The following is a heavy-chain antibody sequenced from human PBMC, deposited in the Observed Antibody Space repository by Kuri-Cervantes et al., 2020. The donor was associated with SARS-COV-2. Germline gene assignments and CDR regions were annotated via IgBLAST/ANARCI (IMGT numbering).Heavy chain of an antibody. CDR3: AREEAGLTFDY. CDR2: ISYDGSNK. D-gene: IGHD3-10*01. V-gene: IGHV3-30-3*01. CDR1: GFTFSSYA. J-gene: IGHJ4*02. Sequence: GESLKISCAASGFTFSSYAMHWVRQAPGKGLEWVAVISYDGSNKYYADSVEGRFTISRDNSKNTLYLQMNSLRAEDTAVYYCAREEAGLTFDYWGQGTLVTVSS.